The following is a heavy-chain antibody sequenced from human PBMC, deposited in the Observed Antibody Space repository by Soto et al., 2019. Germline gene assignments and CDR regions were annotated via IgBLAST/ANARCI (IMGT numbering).Heavy chain of an antibody. CDR1: GFTFSSYA. J-gene: IGHJ4*02. D-gene: IGHD6-6*01. V-gene: IGHV3-30-3*01. CDR3: ARDYSSSGGLDY. Sequence: QVQLVESGGGVVQPGRSLRLSCAASGFTFSSYAMHWVHQAPGKGLEWVAVISYDGSNKYYADSVKGRFTISRDNSKNTLYLQMNSLRAEDTAVYYCARDYSSSGGLDYWGQGTLVTVSS. CDR2: ISYDGSNK.